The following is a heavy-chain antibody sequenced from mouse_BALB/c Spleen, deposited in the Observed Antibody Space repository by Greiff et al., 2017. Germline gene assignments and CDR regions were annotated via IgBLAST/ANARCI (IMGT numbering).Heavy chain of an antibody. V-gene: IGHV5-6-5*01. CDR3: ARGGYGDY. D-gene: IGHD1-2*01. CDR1: GFTFSSYA. Sequence: EVQVVESGGGLVKPGGSLKLSCAASGFTFSSYAMSWVRQTPEKRLEWVASISSGGSTYYPDSVKGRFTISRDNARNILYLQMSSLRSEDTAMYYCARGGYGDYWGQGTTLTVSS. J-gene: IGHJ2*01. CDR2: ISSGGST.